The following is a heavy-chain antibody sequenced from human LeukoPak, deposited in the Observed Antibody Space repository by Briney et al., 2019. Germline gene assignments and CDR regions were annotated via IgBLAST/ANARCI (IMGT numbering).Heavy chain of an antibody. D-gene: IGHD5-24*01. CDR1: GYTFTGYY. Sequence: ASVKVSCKASGYTFTGYYMHWVRQAPGQGLEWMGWINPNSGGTNYAQKFQGRVTMTRDMSISTAYMELSRLRSDDTAVYYCARGLEMATITDAFDIWGQGTMVTVSS. V-gene: IGHV1-2*02. CDR3: ARGLEMATITDAFDI. J-gene: IGHJ3*02. CDR2: INPNSGGT.